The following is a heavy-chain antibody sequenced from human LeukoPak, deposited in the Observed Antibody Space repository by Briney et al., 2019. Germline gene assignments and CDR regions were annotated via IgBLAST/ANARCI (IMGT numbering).Heavy chain of an antibody. J-gene: IGHJ4*02. CDR3: APLAAAGFDY. CDR1: EFTFSSYG. V-gene: IGHV3-30*02. D-gene: IGHD6-13*01. CDR2: IRYDGSNK. Sequence: GGSLRLSCAASEFTFSSYGMHWVRQAPGKGLEWVAFIRYDGSNKYYADSVKGRFTISRDNSKNTLYLQMNSLRAEDTAVYYCAPLAAAGFDYWGQGTLVTVSS.